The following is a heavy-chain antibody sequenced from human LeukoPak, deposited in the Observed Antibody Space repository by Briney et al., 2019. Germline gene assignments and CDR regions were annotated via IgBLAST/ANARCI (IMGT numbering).Heavy chain of an antibody. CDR3: ARRVGYDYVWGSYRFLDY. J-gene: IGHJ4*02. Sequence: SKTLSLTCTVSGGSFSGYYWSWIRQPPGKGLEWIGEINHSGSTNYNPSLKSRVTISVDTSKNQFSLKLSSVTAADTAVYYCARRVGYDYVWGSYRFLDYWGQGTLVTVSS. CDR1: GGSFSGYY. CDR2: INHSGST. D-gene: IGHD3-16*02. V-gene: IGHV4-34*01.